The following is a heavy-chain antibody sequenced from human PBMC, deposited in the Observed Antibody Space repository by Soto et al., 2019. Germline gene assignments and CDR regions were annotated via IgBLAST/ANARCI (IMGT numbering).Heavy chain of an antibody. CDR1: GASISSTYW. J-gene: IGHJ5*02. CDR2: IYHTGTT. CDR3: ATRPPRIVVVMTDLPT. V-gene: IGHV4-4*02. D-gene: IGHD2-15*01. Sequence: QLRESGPGLVKPSGTLSLTCFVSGASISSTYWWSWVRQTPGKRLEWSGQIYHTGTTSYTPSLKNQVTISLNKSNHQLYLRLTSMTAVDTAVYYCATRPPRIVVVMTDLPTWGQGTLVTVSS.